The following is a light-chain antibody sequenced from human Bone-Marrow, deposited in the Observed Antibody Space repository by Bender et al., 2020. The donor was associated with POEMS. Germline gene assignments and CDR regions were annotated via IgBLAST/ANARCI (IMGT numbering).Light chain of an antibody. CDR2: EAS. CDR1: STNVGGYNY. CDR3: SSYTSSSTLDVV. V-gene: IGLV2-14*03. J-gene: IGLJ2*01. Sequence: QSALTQPASVSGSPGQSITISCTGTSTNVGGYNYVSWYQQHPGKAPKLMICEASNRPSGVSNRFSGSKSGNTASLTISGLQAEDEADYYCSSYTSSSTLDVVFGGGTKLTVL.